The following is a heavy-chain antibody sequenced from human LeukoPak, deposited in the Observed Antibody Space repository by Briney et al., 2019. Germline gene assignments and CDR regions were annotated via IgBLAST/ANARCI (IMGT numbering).Heavy chain of an antibody. CDR3: ARDLICSSTSCYTSPFDY. D-gene: IGHD2-2*02. CDR1: GYTFTSYG. Sequence: ASVKVSCKASGYTFTSYGISWVRQAPGQGLEWMGWISAYNGNTNYAQKLQGRVTMTTDTSTSTAYMELRSLGSDDTAVYYCARDLICSSTSCYTSPFDYWGQGTLVTVSS. CDR2: ISAYNGNT. V-gene: IGHV1-18*01. J-gene: IGHJ4*02.